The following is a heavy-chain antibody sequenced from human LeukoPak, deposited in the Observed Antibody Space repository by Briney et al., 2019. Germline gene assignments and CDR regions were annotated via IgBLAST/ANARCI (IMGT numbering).Heavy chain of an antibody. CDR2: INTGNGNT. D-gene: IGHD3-10*01. J-gene: IGHJ5*02. CDR1: GYTFTSYT. Sequence: AASVTVSCKASGYTFTSYTMHWVRQAPGQRLEWMGWINTGNGNTKYSQEFQGRVTITRDTSASTAYMELSSLRSEDMAVYYCARGAKFRSYGSGTYYTSLPFDPWGQGTLVTVSS. CDR3: ARGAKFRSYGSGTYYTSLPFDP. V-gene: IGHV1-3*03.